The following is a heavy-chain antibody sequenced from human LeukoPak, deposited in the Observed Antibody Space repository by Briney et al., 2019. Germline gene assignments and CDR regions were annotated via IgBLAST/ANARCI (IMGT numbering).Heavy chain of an antibody. D-gene: IGHD4-17*01. J-gene: IGHJ4*02. V-gene: IGHV3-53*01. CDR3: AREARDYGVYFDY. CDR1: GFTVSSNY. CDR2: IYNGGST. Sequence: GGSLRLSCTASGFTVSSNYMSWVRQAPGKGLEWVSVIYNGGSTYYADSVKGRFTISRDNSKNTLYLQMNSLRAEDTAVYYCAREARDYGVYFDYWGQGTLVTVSS.